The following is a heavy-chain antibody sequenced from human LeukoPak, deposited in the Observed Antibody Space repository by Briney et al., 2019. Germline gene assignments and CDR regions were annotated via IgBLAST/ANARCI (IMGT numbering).Heavy chain of an antibody. D-gene: IGHD3-3*01. V-gene: IGHV4-39*07. J-gene: IGHJ4*02. CDR1: GGSISSSSYY. CDR3: ARGAGRSDYVDY. Sequence: SETLSLTCTVSGGSISSSSYYWGWIRQPPGKGLEWIGSIYYSGSTYYNPSLKSRVTISVDTSKNQFSLKLSSVTAADTAVYYCARGAGRSDYVDYWGQGTLVTVSS. CDR2: IYYSGST.